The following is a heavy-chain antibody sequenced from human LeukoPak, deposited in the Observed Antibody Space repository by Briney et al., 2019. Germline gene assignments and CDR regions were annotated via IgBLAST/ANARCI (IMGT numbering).Heavy chain of an antibody. Sequence: SETLSLTCTVSGGSISSYYWSWIRQPPGKGLEWIGYIYYSGSTNYNPSLKSRVTISVDTSKNQFSLKLSSVTAADTAVYYCASSDGGSIDYWGQGTLVTVSS. CDR1: GGSISSYY. D-gene: IGHD3-10*01. CDR3: ASSDGGSIDY. V-gene: IGHV4-59*08. CDR2: IYYSGST. J-gene: IGHJ4*02.